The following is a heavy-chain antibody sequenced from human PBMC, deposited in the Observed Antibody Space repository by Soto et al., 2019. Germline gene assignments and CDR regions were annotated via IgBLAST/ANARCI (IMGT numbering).Heavy chain of an antibody. D-gene: IGHD2-2*01. J-gene: IGHJ6*02. CDR2: ITASNGNA. CDR3: ARGAPCSSTSCYDNFHYGLAV. CDR1: GYTFTNYG. V-gene: IGHV1-18*01. Sequence: QVQLVQSGPEVKNPGASLKVSCKASGYTFTNYGITWVRQAPGQGLEWMGWITASNGNANYAREIQGRLTLTRDTSTNTASMELRSLRSDDTAVYYCARGAPCSSTSCYDNFHYGLAVWGQGTTVIVSS.